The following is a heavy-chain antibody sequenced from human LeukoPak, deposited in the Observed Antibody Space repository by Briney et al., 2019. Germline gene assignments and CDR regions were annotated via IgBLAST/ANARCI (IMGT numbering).Heavy chain of an antibody. CDR1: GYTFTDYY. CDR2: ISPYSRNT. V-gene: IGHV1-18*04. Sequence: ASVKVSCKASGYTFTDYYMHWVRQAPGQGLEWMGWISPYSRNTNYAQKLQGRATMTTDTSTSTAYMELGSLRSDDTAVYYCARDKVPYYYDSTGYAADYWGQGTLVTVSS. J-gene: IGHJ4*02. CDR3: ARDKVPYYYDSTGYAADY. D-gene: IGHD3-22*01.